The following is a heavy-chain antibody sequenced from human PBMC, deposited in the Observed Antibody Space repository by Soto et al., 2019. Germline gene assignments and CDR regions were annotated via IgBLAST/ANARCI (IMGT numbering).Heavy chain of an antibody. CDR2: ISDSGRTI. Sequence: PVVSLRLSCAASGFTFSSYEMNWVRQAPGKGLEWVSYISDSGRTIYYADSVKGRFTVSRDNAQNSLFLQMNSLRAEDTAVYYCARDLLHYDFFSGYSAYLYYGMDVWGPGSSVTVSS. J-gene: IGHJ6*02. CDR3: ARDLLHYDFFSGYSAYLYYGMDV. CDR1: GFTFSSYE. D-gene: IGHD3-3*01. V-gene: IGHV3-48*03.